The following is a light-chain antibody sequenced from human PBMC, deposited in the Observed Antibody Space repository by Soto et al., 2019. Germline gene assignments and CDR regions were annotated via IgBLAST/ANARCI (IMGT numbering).Light chain of an antibody. J-gene: IGKJ5*01. CDR1: QVISSY. Sequence: DIPLPQEPSFLSASAGDRVTITCRASQVISSYLAWYQQKPGRAPKLLIYAASTLQSGVPSRFSGSGSGTEFTLTITSLQPEDFATYYCQQLNSFPITFGQGTRLEI. CDR2: AAS. CDR3: QQLNSFPIT. V-gene: IGKV1-9*01.